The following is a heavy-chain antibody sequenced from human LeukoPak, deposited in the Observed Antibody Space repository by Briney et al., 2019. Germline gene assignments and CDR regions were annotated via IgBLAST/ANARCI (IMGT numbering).Heavy chain of an antibody. D-gene: IGHD3-3*01. CDR1: GGSIRSNFYY. V-gene: IGHV4-39*07. J-gene: IGHJ5*01. CDR3: ARDRTIFALGFDP. CDR2: IYYSGGT. Sequence: SETLSLTCTVSGGSIRSNFYYWGWIRQPPGKGLEWIGYIYYSGGTNYNPSLKSRVTMSVDTSKNQFSLKLTSVTAAGTAVYYCARDRTIFALGFDPWGQGTLVTVSS.